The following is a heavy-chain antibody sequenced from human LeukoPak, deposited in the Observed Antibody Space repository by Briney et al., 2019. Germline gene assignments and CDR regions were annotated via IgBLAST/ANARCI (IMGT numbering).Heavy chain of an antibody. V-gene: IGHV4-61*02. D-gene: IGHD3-22*01. CDR3: ARGPYSYDSSGAFDI. CDR2: ISSSGST. CDR1: GDSISSGDYY. J-gene: IGHJ3*02. Sequence: SETLSLTCTVSGDSISSGDYYWRWIRQPAGKGLEWIERISSSGSTNYNPSLKSRVTISVDTSKNQFSLKLSSVTTADTAVYFCARGPYSYDSSGAFDIWGQGTMVTVSS.